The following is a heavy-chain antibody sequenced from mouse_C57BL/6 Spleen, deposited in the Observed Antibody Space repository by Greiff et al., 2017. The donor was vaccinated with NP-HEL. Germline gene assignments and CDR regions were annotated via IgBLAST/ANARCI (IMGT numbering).Heavy chain of an antibody. V-gene: IGHV1-64*01. CDR3: ARDGDYDVDAMDY. J-gene: IGHJ4*01. Sequence: VQLQQPGAELVKPGASVKLSCKASGYTFTSYWMHWVKQRPGQGLEWIGMIHPNSGSTNYNEKFKSKATLTVDKSSSTAYMQLSSLTSEDSAVYYCARDGDYDVDAMDYWGQGTSVTVSS. D-gene: IGHD2-4*01. CDR2: IHPNSGST. CDR1: GYTFTSYW.